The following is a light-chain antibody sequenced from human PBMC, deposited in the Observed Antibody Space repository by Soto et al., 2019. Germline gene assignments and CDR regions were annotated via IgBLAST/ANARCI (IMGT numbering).Light chain of an antibody. Sequence: EIVMTQSPATLSVSPGESVTLSCRASLTMNNNIAWYQHKPGQAPRLLIFGASSRATGVPGRFSGSGFGREFTLSISSLQSEDFAVYYCQQYNERPPWTFGQGTTVEMK. V-gene: IGKV3-15*01. CDR2: GAS. CDR1: LTMNNN. CDR3: QQYNERPPWT. J-gene: IGKJ1*01.